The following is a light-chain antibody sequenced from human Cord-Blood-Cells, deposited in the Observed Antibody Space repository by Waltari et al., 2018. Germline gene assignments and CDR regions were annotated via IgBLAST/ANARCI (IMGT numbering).Light chain of an antibody. Sequence: QSALTQPASVSGSPGQSITISCPGTSSDVGSYNHASWYQQHPGKAPKLMIYEVSKRPSGVSNRFSGSKSGNTASLTISGLQAEDEADYYCCSYAGSSTYVFGTGTKVTVL. CDR3: CSYAGSSTYV. J-gene: IGLJ1*01. CDR2: EVS. CDR1: SSDVGSYNH. V-gene: IGLV2-23*02.